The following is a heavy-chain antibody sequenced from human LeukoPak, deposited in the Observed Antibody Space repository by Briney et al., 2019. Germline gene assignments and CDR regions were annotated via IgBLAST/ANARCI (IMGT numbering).Heavy chain of an antibody. J-gene: IGHJ4*02. CDR3: AREEGEWFGELFLPFNY. D-gene: IGHD3-10*01. CDR2: ISAYNGNT. Sequence: GASVKVSCKASGYTFTNYGISWVRQAPGQGLEWMGWISAYNGNTNYAQKFQGRITMTTDTSTSTAYMELRSLRSDDTAVYYCAREEGEWFGELFLPFNYWGQGTLVTVSS. CDR1: GYTFTNYG. V-gene: IGHV1-18*01.